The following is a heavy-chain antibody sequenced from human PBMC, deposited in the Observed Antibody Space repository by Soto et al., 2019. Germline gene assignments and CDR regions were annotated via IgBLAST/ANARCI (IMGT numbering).Heavy chain of an antibody. V-gene: IGHV3-33*01. CDR3: ATDHLVISSSLGEARMINELDY. Sequence: QVQLVESGGGVVQPGRSLRLSCAASGFIFSDYGFHWVRQTPGKGLEWVAAIWYDGRFEFYADSVKGRVTISRDKSQNTLYLQMNSLRAEETAIYYCATDHLVISSSLGEARMINELDYWGQGTLVTVSS. CDR1: GFIFSDYG. J-gene: IGHJ4*02. CDR2: IWYDGRFE. D-gene: IGHD3-16*01.